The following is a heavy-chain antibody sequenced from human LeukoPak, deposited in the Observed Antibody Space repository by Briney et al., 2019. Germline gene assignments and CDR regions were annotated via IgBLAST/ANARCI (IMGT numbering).Heavy chain of an antibody. CDR3: ARDYSNYYGMDV. CDR2: ISSSSSYI. V-gene: IGHV3-21*01. J-gene: IGHJ6*02. CDR1: GFTFSTSA. Sequence: GRSLRLSCAASGFTFSTSAMHWVRQAPGKGLEWVSSISSSSSYIYYADSVKGRFTISRDNAKNSLYLQMNSLRAEDTAVYYCARDYSNYYGMDVWGQGTTVTVSS. D-gene: IGHD2-21*01.